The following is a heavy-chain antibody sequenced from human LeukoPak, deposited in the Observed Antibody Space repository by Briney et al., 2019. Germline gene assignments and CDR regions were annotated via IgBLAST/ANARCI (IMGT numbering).Heavy chain of an antibody. CDR1: GFTFSSYW. V-gene: IGHV3-7*01. D-gene: IGHD2-2*01. Sequence: GGSLRLSCAASGFTFSSYWMSWVRQAPGKGLEWVANIKQDGSEKYYVDSVKGRFTISRDNAKNSLYLQKNSLRAEDTAVYYCARDRRYCSSTSCYRNNNFDYWGQGTLVTVSS. CDR3: ARDRRYCSSTSCYRNNNFDY. J-gene: IGHJ4*02. CDR2: IKQDGSEK.